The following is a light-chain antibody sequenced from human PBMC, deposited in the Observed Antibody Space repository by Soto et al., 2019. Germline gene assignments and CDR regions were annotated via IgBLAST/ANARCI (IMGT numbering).Light chain of an antibody. J-gene: IGLJ3*02. CDR3: SSHAGIINVV. V-gene: IGLV2-8*01. Sequence: QSALTQPPSASGSPGQSVTISCTGTSSYVGGYNSVSWYQQHPGKAPKLIIYEVTKRPSGVPDRFSGSKSGNTASLTVSGLQAEDEADYYCSSHAGIINVVFGGGTKLTVL. CDR1: SSYVGGYNS. CDR2: EVT.